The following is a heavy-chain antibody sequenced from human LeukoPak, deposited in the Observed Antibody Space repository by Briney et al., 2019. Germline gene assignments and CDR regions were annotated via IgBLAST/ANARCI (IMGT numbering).Heavy chain of an antibody. CDR1: GFTFSSYA. Sequence: AGSLRLSCRASGFTFSSYAMTWVRQAPGKGLEWVSVIKTDGTTDYADSVKGRLSISRDNSNNTLYLQMSSLRAEDTAVYYCAKDRGFWSGYLFHYWGQGTLVTVSS. CDR2: IKTDGTT. D-gene: IGHD3-3*01. J-gene: IGHJ4*02. CDR3: AKDRGFWSGYLFHY. V-gene: IGHV3-23*01.